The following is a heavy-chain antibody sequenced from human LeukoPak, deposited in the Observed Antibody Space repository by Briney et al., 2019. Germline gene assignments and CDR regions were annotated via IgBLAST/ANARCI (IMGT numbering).Heavy chain of an antibody. CDR1: GGSISSGNW. V-gene: IGHV4-4*02. Sequence: SGTLSLTCAVSGGSISSGNWWSWVRQPPGKGLEWVGEIYHSGSTNYNPSLKSRVTISVDKSKNQFSQKLSSVTAADTAVYYCARGLSGVALYYYYGMDVWGQGTTVTVSS. J-gene: IGHJ6*02. D-gene: IGHD3-3*01. CDR2: IYHSGST. CDR3: ARGLSGVALYYYYGMDV.